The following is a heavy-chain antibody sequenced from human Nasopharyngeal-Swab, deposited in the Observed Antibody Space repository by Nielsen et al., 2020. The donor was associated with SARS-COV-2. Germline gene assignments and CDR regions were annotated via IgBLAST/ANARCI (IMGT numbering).Heavy chain of an antibody. CDR3: ARAPPSTNYDVWSVQKGGMDV. J-gene: IGHJ6*02. V-gene: IGHV1-18*01. Sequence: ASVKVSCKASGYTFTSYGISWVRQAPGQGLEWMGWISAYNGNTNYAQKLQGRVTMTTDTSTSTAYMELRSLRSDDTAVYYCARAPPSTNYDVWSVQKGGMDVWGQGTTVTVSS. CDR2: ISAYNGNT. CDR1: GYTFTSYG. D-gene: IGHD3-3*01.